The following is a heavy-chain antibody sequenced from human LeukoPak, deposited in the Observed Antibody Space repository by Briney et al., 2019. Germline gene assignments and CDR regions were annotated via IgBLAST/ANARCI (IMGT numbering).Heavy chain of an antibody. V-gene: IGHV1-2*02. CDR2: INPNSGDT. J-gene: IGHJ4*02. CDR3: ASELGTLDPLRKFDN. CDR1: GYTFTDYY. D-gene: IGHD3-16*01. Sequence: ASVKVSCKASGYTFTDYYMHWVRQAPGQGLEWMGCINPNSGDTNYAQKFRGRVTMTRDTPISTAYMELSRLRSDDTAVYYCASELGTLDPLRKFDNWGQGTLVTVSS.